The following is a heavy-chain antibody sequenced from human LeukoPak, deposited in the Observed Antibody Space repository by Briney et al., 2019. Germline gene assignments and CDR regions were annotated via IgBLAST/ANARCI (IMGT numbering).Heavy chain of an antibody. CDR2: ISAYNGNT. CDR3: ASTRIAAAGNQIFDY. D-gene: IGHD6-13*01. J-gene: IGHJ4*02. V-gene: IGHV1-18*01. CDR1: GYTFTSYG. Sequence: ASVKVSCKASGYTFTSYGISWVRQAPGQGLDWMGWISAYNGNTNYAQKLRGRVTMTTDTSTSTAYMELRSLRSDDTSVYYCASTRIAAAGNQIFDYWGQGTLVTVSS.